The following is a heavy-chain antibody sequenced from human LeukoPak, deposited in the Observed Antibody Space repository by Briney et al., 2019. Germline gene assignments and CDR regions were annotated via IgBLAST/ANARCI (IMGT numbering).Heavy chain of an antibody. CDR1: GFPSSRYS. J-gene: IGHJ4*02. CDR3: AKGSTLKLDF. D-gene: IGHD3-16*01. V-gene: IGHV3-23*01. Sequence: GGSLRLSCSTSGFPSSRYSMTWVRQAPGKGLEWLSHISGNGGSTYYADSVKGRFTVSRDNSNNTLYLHLSSLRTEDTAVYFCAKGSTLKLDFWGQGNMVTVSS. CDR2: ISGNGGST.